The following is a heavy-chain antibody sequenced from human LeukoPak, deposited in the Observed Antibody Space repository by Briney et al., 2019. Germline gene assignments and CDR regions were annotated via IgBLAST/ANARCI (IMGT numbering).Heavy chain of an antibody. Sequence: QPGGSQRLSCAASGFTVSSNYMSWVRQAPGKGLEWVSYISSSSSTIYYADSVKGRFTISRDNAKNSLYLQMNSLRAEDTAVYYCARLSTVTNFDYWGQGTLVTVSS. CDR3: ARLSTVTNFDY. CDR2: ISSSSSTI. D-gene: IGHD4-17*01. J-gene: IGHJ4*02. V-gene: IGHV3-48*01. CDR1: GFTVSSNY.